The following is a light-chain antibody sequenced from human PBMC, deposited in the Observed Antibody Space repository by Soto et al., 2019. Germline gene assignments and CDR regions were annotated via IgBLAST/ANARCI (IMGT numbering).Light chain of an antibody. J-gene: IGLJ1*01. CDR2: EVN. V-gene: IGLV2-8*01. Sequence: QSALTQPPSASGSPGQSVTISCTGTSSDVGGYNYVSWYQHHPGKAPKLMIFEVNKRPSGVPDRFSGSKFGNTASLTVSGLEAEDEADYYYISYAGWINVFRTGTKGTV. CDR1: SSDVGGYNY. CDR3: ISYAGWINV.